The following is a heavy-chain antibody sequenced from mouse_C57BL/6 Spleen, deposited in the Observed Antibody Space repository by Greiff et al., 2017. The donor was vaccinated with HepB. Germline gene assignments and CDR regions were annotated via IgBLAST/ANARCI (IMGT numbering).Heavy chain of an antibody. CDR1: GYSFTSYY. CDR2: IYPGSGNT. CDR3: ARWLLRRPYFDV. D-gene: IGHD2-3*01. V-gene: IGHV1-66*01. Sequence: VQLQESGPELVKPGASVKISCKASGYSFTSYYIHWVKQRPGQGLEWIGWIYPGSGNTKYNEKFKGKATLTADTSSSTAYMQLSSLTSEDSAVYYCARWLLRRPYFDVWGTGTTVTVSS. J-gene: IGHJ1*03.